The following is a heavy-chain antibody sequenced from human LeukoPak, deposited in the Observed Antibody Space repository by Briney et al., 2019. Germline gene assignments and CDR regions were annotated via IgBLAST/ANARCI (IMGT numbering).Heavy chain of an antibody. J-gene: IGHJ6*02. V-gene: IGHV1-69*04. D-gene: IGHD3-3*01. Sequence: SVNVSCKASGGTFSSYTISWVRHAPGQGLEWMGRIIPILGIANYAQKFQGRVTITADKSTSTAYMELSSLRSEDTAVYYCARDFWSGYYYYYGMDVWGQGTTVTVSS. CDR1: GGTFSSYT. CDR2: IIPILGIA. CDR3: ARDFWSGYYYYYGMDV.